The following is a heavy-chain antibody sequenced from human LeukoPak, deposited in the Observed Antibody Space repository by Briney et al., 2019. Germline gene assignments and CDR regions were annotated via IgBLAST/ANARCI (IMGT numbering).Heavy chain of an antibody. CDR3: ARTDYGDYGSPYTEYFQH. CDR1: GYTFTSYG. CDR2: ISAYNGNT. D-gene: IGHD4-17*01. V-gene: IGHV1-18*01. Sequence: GASVKVSCKASGYTFTSYGISGVRQAPGRGLEWMGWISAYNGNTNYAQKLQGRVTMTTDTSTSTAYMELRSLRSDDTAVYYCARTDYGDYGSPYTEYFQHWGQGTLVTVSS. J-gene: IGHJ1*01.